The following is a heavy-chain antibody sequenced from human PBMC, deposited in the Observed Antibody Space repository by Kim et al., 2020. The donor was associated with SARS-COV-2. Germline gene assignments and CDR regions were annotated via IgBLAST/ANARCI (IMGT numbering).Heavy chain of an antibody. J-gene: IGHJ6*02. D-gene: IGHD6-19*01. V-gene: IGHV3-33*06. Sequence: KGRFTISRENSKNTLYLQMNSLRAEDTAVYYCAKDGPSGWGSYYYGMDVWGQGTTVTVSS. CDR3: AKDGPSGWGSYYYGMDV.